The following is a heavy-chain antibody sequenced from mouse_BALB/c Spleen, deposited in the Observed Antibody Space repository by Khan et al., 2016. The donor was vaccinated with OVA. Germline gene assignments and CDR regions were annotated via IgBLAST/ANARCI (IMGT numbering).Heavy chain of an antibody. CDR1: GDSITSGY. D-gene: IGHD2-14*01. CDR3: ARSTYRYAFAY. J-gene: IGHJ3*01. Sequence: VQLKESGPSLVKPSQTLSLTCSVTGDSITSGYWSWIRKFPGNKLEYMGYMIYSGNTYYNPSLKSRISITRHKSKNQYSLRLNSVTTEDTATYFCARSTYRYAFAYWGQGTLVTVSA. CDR2: MIYSGNT. V-gene: IGHV3-8*02.